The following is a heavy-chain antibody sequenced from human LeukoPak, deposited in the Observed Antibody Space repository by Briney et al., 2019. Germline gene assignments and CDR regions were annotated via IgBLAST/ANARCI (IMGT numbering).Heavy chain of an antibody. CDR1: GGSISSYY. J-gene: IGHJ4*02. D-gene: IGHD6-13*01. V-gene: IGHV4-59*08. Sequence: SETLSLTCTVSGGSISSYYWSWIRQPPGKGLEWIGYIYYSGSTYYNPSLKSRVTISVDTSKNQFSLKLSSVTAADTAVYYCARFSDSSSWHFDYWGQGTLVTVSS. CDR3: ARFSDSSSWHFDY. CDR2: IYYSGST.